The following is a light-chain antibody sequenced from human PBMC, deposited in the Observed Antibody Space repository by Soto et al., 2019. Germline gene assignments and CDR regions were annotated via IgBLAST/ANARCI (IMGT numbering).Light chain of an antibody. CDR3: SSYTSSLYV. Sequence: ALTQPASVSGSPGQSITISCTGTSSGVGGYNYVSWYQQHPGKAPKLMIYDVSNRPSGVSNRFSGSKSGNTASLTISGLQAEDEADYYCSSYTSSLYVFGTGTKVTVL. CDR2: DVS. CDR1: SSGVGGYNY. J-gene: IGLJ1*01. V-gene: IGLV2-14*01.